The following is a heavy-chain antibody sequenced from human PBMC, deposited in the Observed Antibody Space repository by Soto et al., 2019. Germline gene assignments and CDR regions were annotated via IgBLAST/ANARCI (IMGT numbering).Heavy chain of an antibody. Sequence: GGSLRLSCAASGFTFSGSAMHWVRQASGKGLEWVGRIRSKANSYATAYAASVKGRFTISRDDSKNTAYLQMNSLKTEDTAVYFCTSPFPMTTVTTDHAEYFQHWGQGTLVTVSS. J-gene: IGHJ1*01. CDR2: IRSKANSYAT. CDR1: GFTFSGSA. D-gene: IGHD4-17*01. CDR3: TSPFPMTTVTTDHAEYFQH. V-gene: IGHV3-73*01.